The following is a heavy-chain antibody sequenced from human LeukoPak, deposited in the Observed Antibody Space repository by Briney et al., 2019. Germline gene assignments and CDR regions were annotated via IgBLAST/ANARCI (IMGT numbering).Heavy chain of an antibody. Sequence: GGSLGLSCAASGFTFSSYGMHWVRQAPGKGLEWVAVIWYDGSNKYYADSVKGRFTISRDNSKNTLYLQMNSLRAEDTAVYYCATLTAPGESWGQGTLVTVSS. V-gene: IGHV3-33*01. CDR1: GFTFSSYG. CDR2: IWYDGSNK. J-gene: IGHJ5*02. CDR3: ATLTAPGES. D-gene: IGHD3-16*01.